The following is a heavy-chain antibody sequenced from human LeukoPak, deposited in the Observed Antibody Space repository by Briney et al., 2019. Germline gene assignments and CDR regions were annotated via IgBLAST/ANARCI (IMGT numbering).Heavy chain of an antibody. Sequence: ASVKVSCKASGYTFTSYGISWVRQAPGQGLEWMGWINPNSGGTNYAQKFQGRVTMTRDTSISTAYMELSSLRSEDTAVYYCARVRKGNYYDSSGYHFDYWGQGTLVTVSS. J-gene: IGHJ4*02. V-gene: IGHV1-2*02. D-gene: IGHD3-22*01. CDR2: INPNSGGT. CDR1: GYTFTSYG. CDR3: ARVRKGNYYDSSGYHFDY.